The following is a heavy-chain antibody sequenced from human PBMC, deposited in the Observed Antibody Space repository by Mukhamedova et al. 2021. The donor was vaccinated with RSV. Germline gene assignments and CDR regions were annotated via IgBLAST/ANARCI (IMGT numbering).Heavy chain of an antibody. Sequence: VRQMPGKGLEWMGIIYPGDSDTRYSPSFQGQVTISADKSIGTAYLQWSSLKASDTAMYYCASKVAGAFDYWGQGTLVTVSS. J-gene: IGHJ4*02. CDR3: ASKVAGAFDY. CDR2: IYPGDSDT. D-gene: IGHD6-19*01. V-gene: IGHV5-51*01.